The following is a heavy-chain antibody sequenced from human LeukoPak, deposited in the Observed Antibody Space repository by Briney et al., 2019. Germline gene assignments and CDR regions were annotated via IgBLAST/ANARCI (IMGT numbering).Heavy chain of an antibody. J-gene: IGHJ4*02. Sequence: SETLSLTCTVSGGSISSYYWGWIRQPPGKGLEWIGSIYYSGSTYYNPSLKSRVTISVDTSKNQFSLKLSSVTAADTAVYYCARQAGGGTFDYWGQGTLVTVSS. CDR3: ARQAGGGTFDY. D-gene: IGHD6-19*01. CDR2: IYYSGST. CDR1: GGSISSYY. V-gene: IGHV4-39*01.